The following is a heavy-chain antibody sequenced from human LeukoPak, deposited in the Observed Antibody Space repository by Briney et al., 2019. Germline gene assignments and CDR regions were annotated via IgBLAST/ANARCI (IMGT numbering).Heavy chain of an antibody. CDR2: IYYSGST. V-gene: IGHV4-31*03. CDR1: GGSISSGGYY. CDR3: ASLGDSSSSGAFDI. Sequence: SETLSLTCTVSGGSISSGGYYWSWIRQHPGKGLEWIGYIYYSGSTYYNPSLKSRVTISVDTSKNQFSLKLSSVTAADTAVCYCASLGDSSSSGAFDIWGQGTMVTVSS. D-gene: IGHD6-6*01. J-gene: IGHJ3*02.